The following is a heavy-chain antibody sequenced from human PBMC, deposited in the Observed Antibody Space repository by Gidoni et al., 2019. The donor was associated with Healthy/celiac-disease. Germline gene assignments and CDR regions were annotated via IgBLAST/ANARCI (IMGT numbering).Heavy chain of an antibody. CDR2: ISSSSSYL. CDR3: ARRVAVARGVDY. CDR1: GFTFSSYS. J-gene: IGHJ4*02. D-gene: IGHD6-19*01. Sequence: EVQLVESGGGLVKPGGSLRLSCAASGFTFSSYSMNWVRQAPGKGLEWVSSISSSSSYLYYADSVKGRFTISRDNAKNSLYLQMNSLRAEDTAVYYCARRVAVARGVDYWGQGTLVTVSS. V-gene: IGHV3-21*01.